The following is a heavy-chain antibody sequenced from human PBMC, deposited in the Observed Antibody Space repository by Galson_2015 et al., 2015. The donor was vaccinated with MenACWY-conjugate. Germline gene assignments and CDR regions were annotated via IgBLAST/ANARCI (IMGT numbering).Heavy chain of an antibody. CDR3: ARLSDYGGSSEDWFDP. CDR1: GYSFTSYW. CDR2: IYPGDSDT. D-gene: IGHD4-23*01. Sequence: QSGAEVKKPGESLKISCKGSGYSFTSYWIGWVRQMPGKGLEWMGIIYPGDSDTRYSPSFQGQVTISADKSISTAYLQWSSLKASDTAMYYCARLSDYGGSSEDWFDPWGQGTLVTVSS. V-gene: IGHV5-51*01. J-gene: IGHJ5*02.